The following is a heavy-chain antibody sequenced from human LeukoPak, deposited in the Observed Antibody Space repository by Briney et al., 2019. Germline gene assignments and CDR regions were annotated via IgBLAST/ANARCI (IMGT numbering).Heavy chain of an antibody. V-gene: IGHV3-7*03. CDR2: IKEDGSEK. Sequence: GGALRLSWGASGFSCSSSWVDWVGQAPGPGLAWVASIKEDGSEKACVDSVKGRFTISRDNTKKSLYLQMNSLRVEDTAFYYCVRDNGYWKFDIWGQGTMVAVSS. CDR3: VRDNGYWKFDI. D-gene: IGHD5-24*01. CDR1: GFSCSSSW. J-gene: IGHJ3*02.